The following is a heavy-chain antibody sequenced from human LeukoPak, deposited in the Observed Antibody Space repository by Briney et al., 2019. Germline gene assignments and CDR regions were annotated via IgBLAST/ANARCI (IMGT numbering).Heavy chain of an antibody. Sequence: SVKVSCKTSGGTFSSSAITWVRQAPGQGLEWMGRIIPVLNITTYAQKFQGSVTITADTSTSTVYMELSSLRSEETAVYYCARDQGLTAPPPYGLDVWGQGTTVTVSS. V-gene: IGHV1-69*04. CDR1: GGTFSSSA. CDR3: ARDQGLTAPPPYGLDV. J-gene: IGHJ6*02. CDR2: IIPVLNIT. D-gene: IGHD5-18*01.